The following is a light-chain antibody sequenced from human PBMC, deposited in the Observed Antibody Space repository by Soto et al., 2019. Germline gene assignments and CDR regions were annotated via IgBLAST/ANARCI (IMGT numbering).Light chain of an antibody. J-gene: IGKJ3*01. V-gene: IGKV3-20*01. CDR2: GTS. CDR3: QQYGSSYT. Sequence: EIVLTQSPGTLSLSPGERATLSCRASQSVRSNYLAWYQQQPGQAPRLLIYGTSTRATSIPDRFSGSGSGTDFTLTISRLEPEEFAVYYCQQYGSSYTFGPGTKVEIK. CDR1: QSVRSNY.